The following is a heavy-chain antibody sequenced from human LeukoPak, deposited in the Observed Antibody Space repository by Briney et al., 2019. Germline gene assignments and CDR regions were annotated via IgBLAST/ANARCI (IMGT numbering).Heavy chain of an antibody. V-gene: IGHV3-48*03. D-gene: IGHD6-19*01. CDR1: GFTFSSYE. CDR2: ISSSGSTI. Sequence: PGGSLRLSCAASGFTFSSYEMNWVRQAPGKGLEWVSYISSSGSTIYYADSVKGRFTISRDNAKNSLYLQMNSLRAEDTAVYYCARGFRKISGWYTRKFDYWGQGTLVTVSS. J-gene: IGHJ4*02. CDR3: ARGFRKISGWYTRKFDY.